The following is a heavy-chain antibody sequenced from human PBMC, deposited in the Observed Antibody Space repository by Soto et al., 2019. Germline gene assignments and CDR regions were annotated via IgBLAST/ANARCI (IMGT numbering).Heavy chain of an antibody. CDR2: IYYSGST. D-gene: IGHD3-9*01. J-gene: IGHJ5*02. CDR3: ARETGVTVWLLAPGPANNWFDP. Sequence: SETLSLTCTVSGGSISSYYWSWIRQPPGKGLEWIGYIYYSGSTNYNPSLKSRVTISVDTSKNQFSLKLSSVTAADTAVYYWARETGVTVWLLAPGPANNWFDPWGQGTLVTVSS. V-gene: IGHV4-59*01. CDR1: GGSISSYY.